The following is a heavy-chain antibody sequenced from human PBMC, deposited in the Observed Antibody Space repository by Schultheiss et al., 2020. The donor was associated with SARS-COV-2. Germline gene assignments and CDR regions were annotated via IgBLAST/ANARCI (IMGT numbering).Heavy chain of an antibody. CDR2: VSNSGDP. J-gene: IGHJ4*02. CDR1: GASISTSSSF. D-gene: IGHD3-3*01. V-gene: IGHV4-39*07. Sequence: GSLRLSCTISGASISTSSSFWGWIRQPPGKGLEWIGSVSNSGDPYYSPSLMSRVTISVDTSRDQFSLKLTSVTAADTAMYYCARELEWLANWGQGTLVTVSS. CDR3: ARELEWLAN.